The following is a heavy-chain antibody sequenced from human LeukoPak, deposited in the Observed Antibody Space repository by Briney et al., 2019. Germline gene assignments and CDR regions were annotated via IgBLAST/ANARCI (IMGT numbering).Heavy chain of an antibody. D-gene: IGHD2-2*01. CDR1: GYSFTSYW. CDR2: IYPGDSDT. V-gene: IGHV5-51*01. J-gene: IGHJ4*02. Sequence: GESLEISCKGSGYSFTSYWIGWVRQMPGKGLEWMGIIYPGDSDTRCSPSSQGQVTISADKSISTAYLQWSSLKASDTAMYYCARTSIPAATAEFDYWGQGTLVTVSS. CDR3: ARTSIPAATAEFDY.